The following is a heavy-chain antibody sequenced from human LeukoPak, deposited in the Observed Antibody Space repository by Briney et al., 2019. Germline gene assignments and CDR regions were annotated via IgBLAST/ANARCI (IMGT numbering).Heavy chain of an antibody. CDR3: ARDRDTAMVHAAFDI. CDR2: ISYDGSNK. J-gene: IGHJ3*02. D-gene: IGHD5-18*01. Sequence: GRSLRLSCAASRSTFSSYAIHWVRQAPGKGLEWVAVISYDGSNKYYADSVKGRFTISRDNSKNTLYLQMNSLRAEDTAVYYCARDRDTAMVHAAFDIWGQGTMVTVSS. CDR1: RSTFSSYA. V-gene: IGHV3-30*04.